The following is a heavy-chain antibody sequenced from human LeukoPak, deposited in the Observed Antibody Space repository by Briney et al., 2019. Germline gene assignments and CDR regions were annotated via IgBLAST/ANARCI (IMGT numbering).Heavy chain of an antibody. CDR2: ISSSSSYI. D-gene: IGHD2-2*01. V-gene: IGHV3-21*01. J-gene: IGHJ6*04. CDR1: GFTFSSYS. Sequence: GGSLRLSCAASGFTFSSYSMNWVRQAPGKGLEWVSSISSSSSYIYYADSVKGRFTISRDNAKNSLYLQMNSLRAEDTAVYYCARDGGGGDIVVVPAEMDVWGKGTTVTVSS. CDR3: ARDGGGGDIVVVPAEMDV.